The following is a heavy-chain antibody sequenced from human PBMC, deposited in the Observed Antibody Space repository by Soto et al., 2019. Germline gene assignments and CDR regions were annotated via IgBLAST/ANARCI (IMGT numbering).Heavy chain of an antibody. D-gene: IGHD3-16*01. V-gene: IGHV1-69*13. J-gene: IGHJ4*02. CDR3: ATRDPAYPQFDY. CDR1: GGTFSSYA. Sequence: ASVKVSCKASGGTFSSYAISWVRQAPGQGLEWMGGIIPIFGTANYAQKFQGRVTITADESTSTAYMELSSLRSEDTAVYYCATRDPAYPQFDYWGQGTLVTVSS. CDR2: IIPIFGTA.